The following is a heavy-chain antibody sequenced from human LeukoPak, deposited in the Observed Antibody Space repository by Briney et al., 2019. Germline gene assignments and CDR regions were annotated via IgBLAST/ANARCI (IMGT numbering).Heavy chain of an antibody. D-gene: IGHD3-10*01. Sequence: SETLSLTCAVYGGSFSGYYWSWIRQPPGKGLEWIGEINNSGSTNYNPSLKSRVTISVDTSKNQFSLKLSSVTAADTAVYYCARDQSGWFDPWGQGTLVTVSS. CDR1: GGSFSGYY. CDR2: INNSGST. J-gene: IGHJ5*02. CDR3: ARDQSGWFDP. V-gene: IGHV4-34*01.